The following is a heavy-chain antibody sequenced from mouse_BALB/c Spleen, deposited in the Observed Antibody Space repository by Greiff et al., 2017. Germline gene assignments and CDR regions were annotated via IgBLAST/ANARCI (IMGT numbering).Heavy chain of an antibody. CDR3: ARPTRSTMISWFAY. CDR1: GFTFSSYT. D-gene: IGHD2-4*01. V-gene: IGHV5-12-2*01. CDR2: ISNGGGST. Sequence: EVMLVESGGGLVQPGGSLKLSCAASGFTFSSYTMSWVRQTPEKRLEWVAYISNGGGSTYYPDTVKGRFTISRDNAKNTLYLQMSSLKSEDTAMYYCARPTRSTMISWFAYWGQGTLVTVSA. J-gene: IGHJ3*01.